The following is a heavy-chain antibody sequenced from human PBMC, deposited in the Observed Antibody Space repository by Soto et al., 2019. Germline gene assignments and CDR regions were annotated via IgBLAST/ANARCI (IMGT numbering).Heavy chain of an antibody. Sequence: ASETLSLTCTVSGGSITGYFWSWIRQPPGKGLEWIGYIYYSGSTTYNPSLKSRVTISVDTSKNQFSLKLTSVTAADTAVYYCARDRDSGSYLNWFDPWGQGTLVTVSS. CDR1: GGSITGYF. J-gene: IGHJ5*02. D-gene: IGHD1-26*01. CDR2: IYYSGST. CDR3: ARDRDSGSYLNWFDP. V-gene: IGHV4-59*12.